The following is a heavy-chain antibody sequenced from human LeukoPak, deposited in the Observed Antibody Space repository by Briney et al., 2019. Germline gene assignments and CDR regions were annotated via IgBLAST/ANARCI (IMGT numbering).Heavy chain of an antibody. V-gene: IGHV4-30-4*01. CDR2: IHYSGST. J-gene: IGHJ5*02. D-gene: IGHD6-13*01. Sequence: SETLSLTCTVSGGSISSGAYYWSWIRQPPGKGLEWIGYIHYSGSTYYNPSLRSRVTISVDTSKNQFSLELTSVTAADTAVYYCARRPQQNWFDPWGQGTLVTVSS. CDR3: ARRPQQNWFDP. CDR1: GGSISSGAYY.